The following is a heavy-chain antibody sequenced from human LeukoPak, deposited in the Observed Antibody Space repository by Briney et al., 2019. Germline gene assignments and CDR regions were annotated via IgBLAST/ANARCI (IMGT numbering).Heavy chain of an antibody. D-gene: IGHD1-26*01. CDR3: ARDIRELLGNYYYYYGMDV. CDR2: ISLSGGST. Sequence: GGSLRLSCAASGFTFSYYDMSWVRQAPGKGLEWVASISLSGGSTFYADSVKGRFTISRDNSKNTLYLQMNSLRAEDTAVYYCARDIRELLGNYYYYYGMDVWGQGTTVTVSS. CDR1: GFTFSYYD. V-gene: IGHV3-23*01. J-gene: IGHJ6*02.